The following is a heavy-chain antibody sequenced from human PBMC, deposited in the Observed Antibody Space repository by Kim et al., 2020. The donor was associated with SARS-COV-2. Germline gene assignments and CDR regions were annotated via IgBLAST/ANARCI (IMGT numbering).Heavy chain of an antibody. D-gene: IGHD6-19*01. J-gene: IGHJ4*02. CDR1: GFNFDDYA. CDR2: IGWDSRTI. CDR3: VKDKVGSGWFYFDY. Sequence: GGSLRLSCAASGFNFDDYAMHWVRQAPGKGLEWVSGIGWDSRTIGYVDSVQGRFTISRDNAKNSLYLQMNSLRVEDTALYYCVKDKVGSGWFYFDYWGQGTLVTVSS. V-gene: IGHV3-9*01.